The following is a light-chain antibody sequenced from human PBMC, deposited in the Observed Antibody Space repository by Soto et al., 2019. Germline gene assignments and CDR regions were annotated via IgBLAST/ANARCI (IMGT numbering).Light chain of an antibody. CDR3: QQHTPWPMT. CDR2: DGS. CDR1: QGVGGN. Sequence: DIVMTQSPATLSVSPGESATLSCRASQGVGGNLAWYQHKPGQTPRLLIYDGSTRAAGVPARISGGGSGTEYTLTISSLQPEDCAIYYCQQHTPWPMTFGQGTRVDIK. V-gene: IGKV3-15*01. J-gene: IGKJ1*01.